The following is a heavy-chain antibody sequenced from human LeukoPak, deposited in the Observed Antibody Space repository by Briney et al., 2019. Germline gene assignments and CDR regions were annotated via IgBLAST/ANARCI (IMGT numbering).Heavy chain of an antibody. CDR1: GGTFSSYA. CDR2: IIPIFGTA. D-gene: IGHD1-7*01. Sequence: SSVKVSCKASGGTFSSYAISWVRQAPGQGLEWTGGIIPIFGTANYAQKFQGRVTITADESTSTAYMELSSLRSEDTAVYYCARDHRGTGTIVARFDYWGQGTLVTVSS. CDR3: ARDHRGTGTIVARFDY. V-gene: IGHV1-69*01. J-gene: IGHJ4*02.